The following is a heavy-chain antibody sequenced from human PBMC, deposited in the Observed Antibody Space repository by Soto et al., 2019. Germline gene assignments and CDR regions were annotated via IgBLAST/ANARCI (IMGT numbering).Heavy chain of an antibody. CDR3: ARDKVAHYYYGMDV. CDR1: GFTFSSYS. CDR2: ISSSSSTI. J-gene: IGHJ6*02. D-gene: IGHD5-12*01. V-gene: IGHV3-48*02. Sequence: GGSLRLSCAASGFTFSSYSMNWVRQAPGKGLEWVSYISSSSSTIYYADSVKGRFTISRDNAKNSLYLQMNSLRDEDTAVYYCARDKVAHYYYGMDVWGQGTTVTVSS.